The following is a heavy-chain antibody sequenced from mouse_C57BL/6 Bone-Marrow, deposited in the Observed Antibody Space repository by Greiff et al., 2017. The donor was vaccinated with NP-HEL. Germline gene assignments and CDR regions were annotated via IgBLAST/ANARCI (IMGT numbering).Heavy chain of an antibody. CDR2: INPYNGGT. V-gene: IGHV1-19*01. D-gene: IGHD2-4*01. J-gene: IGHJ1*03. CDR1: GYTFTDYY. CDR3: ARAISYWYFDV. Sequence: EVQLQQSGPVLVKPGASVKMSCKASGYTFTDYYMNWVKQSNGKSLEWIGVINPYNGGTSYNQQFKGKATLTVDKSSSTAYMELNSLTSEDSAVYYCARAISYWYFDVWGTGTTVTVSS.